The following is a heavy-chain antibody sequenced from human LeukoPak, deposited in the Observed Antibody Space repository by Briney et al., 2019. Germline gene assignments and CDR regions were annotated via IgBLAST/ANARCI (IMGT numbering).Heavy chain of an antibody. CDR3: ARQNYYDSSGPYFDY. CDR1: GYSFTNYW. Sequence: AGESLKISCKGSGYSFTNYWIGWVRQMPGKGLEWMGIIYPGDSDTRYSPSFQGQVTISADKSISTAYLQWSSLKASDTAMYYCARQNYYDSSGPYFDYWGQGTLVTVSS. V-gene: IGHV5-51*01. CDR2: IYPGDSDT. J-gene: IGHJ4*02. D-gene: IGHD3-22*01.